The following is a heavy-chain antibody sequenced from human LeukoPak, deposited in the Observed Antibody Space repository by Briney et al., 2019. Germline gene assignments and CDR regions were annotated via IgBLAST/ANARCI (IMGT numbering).Heavy chain of an antibody. CDR2: IYFGGTT. V-gene: IGHV3-53*01. CDR1: GFTFSSYA. J-gene: IGHJ4*02. CDR3: ARGDGVYVY. Sequence: GGSLRLSCAASGFTFSSYAMTCVRQAPGQGLEWVSVIYFGGTTYYADSVKGRFTISRDNSKNTVYLQMNSLRVEDTAVYYCARGDGVYVYWGQGTLVTVSS. D-gene: IGHD5/OR15-5a*01.